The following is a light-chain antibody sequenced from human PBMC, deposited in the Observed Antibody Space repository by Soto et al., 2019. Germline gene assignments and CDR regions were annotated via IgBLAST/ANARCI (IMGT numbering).Light chain of an antibody. Sequence: QSALTQPASVSGSPGQSITISCTGTSSDVGGYNYVSWYQQQPGTAPKLMIYEVSNRPSGVSNRFSGSKSGNTASLTISGLQAEDEADYYCSSYTSSSTLVFGTGTKLTVL. CDR3: SSYTSSSTLV. CDR1: SSDVGGYNY. J-gene: IGLJ1*01. CDR2: EVS. V-gene: IGLV2-14*01.